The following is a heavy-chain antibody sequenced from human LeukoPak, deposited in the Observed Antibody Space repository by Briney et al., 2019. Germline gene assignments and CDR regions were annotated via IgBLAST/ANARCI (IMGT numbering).Heavy chain of an antibody. CDR2: ISSGSSTI. CDR3: ARDYGYSSSFDY. Sequence: GGSLRLSCAAFGFTFSTYSMNWVRQAPGKGLERISYISSGSSTIHYADSVKGRFTISRDNAKNSLYLQMNSLRDEDTAVYYCARDYGYSSSFDYWGQGTLVTVSS. D-gene: IGHD6-19*01. J-gene: IGHJ4*02. V-gene: IGHV3-48*02. CDR1: GFTFSTYS.